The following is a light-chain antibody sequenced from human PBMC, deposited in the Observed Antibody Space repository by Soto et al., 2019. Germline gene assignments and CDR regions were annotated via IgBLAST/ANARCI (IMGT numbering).Light chain of an antibody. CDR3: QQYRA. J-gene: IGKJ1*01. CDR2: GAS. V-gene: IGKV3-20*01. Sequence: EIVLTQSPGTLSLSPGERATLSCRASQSVSCIYLAWYQQKPGQAPRLLSYGASSRASGILDRFSGSGSGTDFTLTISRLGPEDCAVYYCQQYRAFGQGTKVEIK. CDR1: QSVSCIY.